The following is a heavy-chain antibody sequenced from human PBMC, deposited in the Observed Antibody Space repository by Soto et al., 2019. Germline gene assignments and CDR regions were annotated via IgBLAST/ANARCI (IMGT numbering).Heavy chain of an antibody. Sequence: QVQLVQSGAEVKKPGSSVKVSCKASGGTFSTYTISWVRQAPGQGLEWMGRIIPILGIANYAQKFQGRVTITADKSMSTAYMELSSLGSEDTAVYYCATTGGYSGYVTFDYWGQGTLVTVSS. D-gene: IGHD5-12*01. CDR1: GGTFSTYT. V-gene: IGHV1-69*02. J-gene: IGHJ4*02. CDR3: ATTGGYSGYVTFDY. CDR2: IIPILGIA.